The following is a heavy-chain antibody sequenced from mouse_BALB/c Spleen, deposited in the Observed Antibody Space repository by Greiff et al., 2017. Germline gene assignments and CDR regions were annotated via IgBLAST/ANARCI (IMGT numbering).Heavy chain of an antibody. CDR3: ARSFGYGGYYAMDY. V-gene: IGHV4-1*02. Sequence: EVKLQESGGGLVQPGGSLKLSCAASGFDFSRYWMSWVRQAPGKGLEWIGEINPDSSTINYTPSLKDKFIISRDNAKNTLYLQMSKVRSEDTALYYCARSFGYGGYYAMDYWGQGTSVTVSS. D-gene: IGHD2-14*01. CDR2: INPDSSTI. J-gene: IGHJ4*01. CDR1: GFDFSRYW.